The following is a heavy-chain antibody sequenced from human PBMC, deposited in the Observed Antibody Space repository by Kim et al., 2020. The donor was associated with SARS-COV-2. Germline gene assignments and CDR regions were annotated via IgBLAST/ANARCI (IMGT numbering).Heavy chain of an antibody. J-gene: IGHJ4*02. D-gene: IGHD6-13*01. V-gene: IGHV1-2*06. CDR2: INPNSGGT. CDR3: ARGPWGSSSSYGDFDY. CDR1: GYTFTGYY. Sequence: ASVKVSCKASGYTFTGYYMHWVRQAPGQGLEWMGRINPNSGGTNYAQKFQGRVTMTRDTSISTAYMELSRLRSDDTAVYYCARGPWGSSSSYGDFDYWGQGTLVTVSS.